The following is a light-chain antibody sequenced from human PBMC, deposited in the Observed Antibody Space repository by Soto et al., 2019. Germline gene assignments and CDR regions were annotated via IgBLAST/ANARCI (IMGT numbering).Light chain of an antibody. CDR2: AAS. CDR3: QQASSFPHT. Sequence: DIQMTQSPSSVSAPVGDRVTISCRASQDISNWLAWYQQKPGRAPKLLISAASTLQSGVPSRFSGRGSGTEFPLTIKSLQPDDIATYYCQQASSFPHTFGQGTKLEIK. CDR1: QDISNW. V-gene: IGKV1-12*01. J-gene: IGKJ2*01.